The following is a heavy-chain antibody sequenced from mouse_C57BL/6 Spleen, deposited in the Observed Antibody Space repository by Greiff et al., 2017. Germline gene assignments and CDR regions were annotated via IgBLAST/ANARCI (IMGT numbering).Heavy chain of an antibody. CDR3: ARMGNGYAMDY. Sequence: QVQLQQPGAELVKPGASVKMSCKASGYTFTSYWITWVKQRPGQGLEWIGDIYPGSGSTNYNEKFKSKATLTVDTSSSTAYMPLSSLTSEDSAVYYCARMGNGYAMDYWVQGTSGTVSS. CDR1: GYTFTSYW. J-gene: IGHJ4*01. V-gene: IGHV1-55*01. CDR2: IYPGSGST.